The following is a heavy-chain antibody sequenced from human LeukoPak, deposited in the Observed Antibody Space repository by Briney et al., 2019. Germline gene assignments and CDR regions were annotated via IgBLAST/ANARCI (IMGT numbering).Heavy chain of an antibody. CDR3: AKPNYYYYYYGMDV. J-gene: IGHJ6*02. CDR1: GFTFSSYG. CDR2: ISYDGSNK. Sequence: PGGSLRLSCAASGFTFSSYGMHWVRQAPGKGLEWVAVISYDGSNKYYADSVKGRFTISRDNSKNTLYLQMNSLRAEDTAVYYCAKPNYYYYYYGMDVWGQGTTVTVSS. V-gene: IGHV3-30*18.